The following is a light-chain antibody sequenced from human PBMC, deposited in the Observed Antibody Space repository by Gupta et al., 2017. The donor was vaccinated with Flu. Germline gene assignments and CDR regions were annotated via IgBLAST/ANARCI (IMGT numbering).Light chain of an antibody. V-gene: IGLV2-14*03. CDR2: DVS. CDR3: SSYPSRGTLI. CDR1: SSDVGGYNY. Sequence: CTGTSSDVGGYNYVSWYQHHPGKAPKLMIYDVSNRPSGVSNRFSGSKSGNTASLTISGLQAEDEADFYCSSYPSRGTLIFGGGTKLTVL. J-gene: IGLJ2*01.